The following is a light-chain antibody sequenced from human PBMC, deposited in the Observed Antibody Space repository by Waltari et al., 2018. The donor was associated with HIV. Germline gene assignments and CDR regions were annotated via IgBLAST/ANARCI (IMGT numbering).Light chain of an antibody. CDR3: QSYDSSLSRRV. CDR1: SSNIGAGYD. J-gene: IGLJ1*01. CDR2: GNI. V-gene: IGLV1-40*01. Sequence: QSVLTQPPSVSGAPGQRVTISCTGSSSNIGAGYDVHWYQQLPGTAPKLPIYGNINRPSGVPDRFSGSKSGTSASLAITGLQAEDEADYYCQSYDSSLSRRVFGTGTKVTVL.